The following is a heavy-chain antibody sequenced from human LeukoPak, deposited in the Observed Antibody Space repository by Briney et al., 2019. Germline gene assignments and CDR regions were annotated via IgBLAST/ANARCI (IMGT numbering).Heavy chain of an antibody. D-gene: IGHD5-12*01. CDR1: GGPISSSNW. CDR3: ARDPHSGYDLADY. J-gene: IGHJ4*02. CDR2: IYQSGST. V-gene: IGHV4-4*02. Sequence: SETLSLTYAVSGGPISSSNWWSWVRQPPGKGLEWIGEIYQSGSTNYNPSLKSRVTISVDKSKNQVSLKLSSVTAADTAVYYCARDPHSGYDLADYWGQGTLVTVSS.